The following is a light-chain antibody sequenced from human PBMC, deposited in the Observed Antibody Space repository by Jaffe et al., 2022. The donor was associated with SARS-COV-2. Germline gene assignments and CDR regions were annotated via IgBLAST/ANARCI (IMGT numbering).Light chain of an antibody. J-gene: IGKJ4*01. Sequence: ETVMTQSPATLSVSPGERATLSCRASQSVSSNLAWYQQKPGQAPRLLISGASTRATGIPARFSGSGSGTDFTLTISSLQSEDFAVYFCQQYNNWPPTFGGGTKVEFK. CDR3: QQYNNWPPT. V-gene: IGKV3-15*01. CDR2: GAS. CDR1: QSVSSN.